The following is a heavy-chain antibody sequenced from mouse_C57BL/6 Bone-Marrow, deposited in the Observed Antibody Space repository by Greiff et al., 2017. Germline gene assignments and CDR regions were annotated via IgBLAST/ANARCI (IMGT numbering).Heavy chain of an antibody. CDR1: GFTFSSYG. J-gene: IGHJ2*01. CDR2: ISSGGSYT. D-gene: IGHD1-1*01. Sequence: DVMLVESGGDLVKPGGSLKLSCAASGFTFSSYGMSWVRQTPDKRLEWVATISSGGSYTYYPDSVKGRFTISRDNAKNTLYLQMSSLKSEDTAMYYCARLRLDYWGQGTTLTVSS. CDR3: ARLRLDY. V-gene: IGHV5-6*02.